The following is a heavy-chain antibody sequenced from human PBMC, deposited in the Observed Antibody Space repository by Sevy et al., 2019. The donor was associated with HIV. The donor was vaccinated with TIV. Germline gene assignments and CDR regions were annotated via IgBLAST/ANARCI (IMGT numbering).Heavy chain of an antibody. J-gene: IGHJ5*02. CDR3: AKQGYYYDAHSQSVDWFDP. V-gene: IGHV3-30-3*02. CDR2: ISKVGKNQ. Sequence: GGSLRLSCSASGFNISPYSLHWVRQTPGKGLQWLAVISKVGKNQQFADFVRGRFSLSRDNSRNTFYLQMNNLRPEDTAVYFCAKQGYYYDAHSQSVDWFDPWGQGTLVTVSS. D-gene: IGHD3-22*01. CDR1: GFNISPYS.